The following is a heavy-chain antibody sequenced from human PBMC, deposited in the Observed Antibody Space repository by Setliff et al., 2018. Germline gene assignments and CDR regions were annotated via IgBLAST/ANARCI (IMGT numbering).Heavy chain of an antibody. D-gene: IGHD6-13*01. CDR2: INPDGTEK. V-gene: IGHV3-7*03. J-gene: IGHJ6*02. Sequence: GGSLRLSCAVSGFSFSDKWMTWVRQTPGKGLQWVANINPDGTEKRYADSVKGRFTISRDNAKNSLYLQMNSLRAEDTALYYCAKDISGPEYSSSFGYYGMDVWGQGTTVTVSS. CDR1: GFSFSDKW. CDR3: AKDISGPEYSSSFGYYGMDV.